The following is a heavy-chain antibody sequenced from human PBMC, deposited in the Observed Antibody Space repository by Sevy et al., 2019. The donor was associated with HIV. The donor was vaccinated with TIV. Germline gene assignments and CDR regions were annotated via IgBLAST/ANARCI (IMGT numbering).Heavy chain of an antibody. D-gene: IGHD5-12*01. Sequence: GGSLRLSCAASAFTFSSYGMHWVRQAPGKGLEWVAVISYDGSNKYYADSVKGRFTISRDNSKNTLYLQMNSLRAEDTAVYYCARGDGYNLDYWGQGTLVTVSS. J-gene: IGHJ4*02. CDR1: AFTFSSYG. V-gene: IGHV3-30*03. CDR3: ARGDGYNLDY. CDR2: ISYDGSNK.